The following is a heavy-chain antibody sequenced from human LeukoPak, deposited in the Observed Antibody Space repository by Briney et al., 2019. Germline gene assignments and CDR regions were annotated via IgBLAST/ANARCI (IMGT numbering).Heavy chain of an antibody. D-gene: IGHD3-10*01. V-gene: IGHV3-33*01. CDR2: ILDDGSNK. Sequence: GGSLRLSCAASGFTFSSYGMHWVRQAPGKGLEWVAVILDDGSNKYYADSVKGRFTISRDNSKNTLYLQMNSLRAEDTAVYYCAREEYYYGSGSYRGYDAFDIWGQGTMVTVCS. J-gene: IGHJ3*02. CDR3: AREEYYYGSGSYRGYDAFDI. CDR1: GFTFSSYG.